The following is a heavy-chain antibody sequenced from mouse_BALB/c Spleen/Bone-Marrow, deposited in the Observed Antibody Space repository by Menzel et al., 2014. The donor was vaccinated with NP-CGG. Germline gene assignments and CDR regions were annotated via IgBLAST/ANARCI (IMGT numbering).Heavy chain of an antibody. J-gene: IGHJ4*01. V-gene: IGHV1-4*01. D-gene: IGHD1-1*01. Sequence: QVQLQQSGAELARPGASVKMSCQASGYTFXRYTMHWEKQRPGQGLEWIGYIIPSSGYTNYNQKFKDKATLTADKSSSTAYMQLSSLTSEDSAVYYCTIRYYAMDYWGQGTSVTVSS. CDR3: TIRYYAMDY. CDR2: IIPSSGYT. CDR1: GYTFXRYT.